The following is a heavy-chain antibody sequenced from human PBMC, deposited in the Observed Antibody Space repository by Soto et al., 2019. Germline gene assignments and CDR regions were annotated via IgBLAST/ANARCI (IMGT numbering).Heavy chain of an antibody. V-gene: IGHV5-51*01. D-gene: IGHD3-16*02. CDR3: ASTLNAYDYIWGSYPPGAFDI. CDR1: GYSFTSYW. Sequence: RGESLKISCKGSGYSFTSYWIGWVRQMPGKGLEWMGIIYPGDSDTRYSPSFQGQVTISADKSISTAYLQWSSLKASDTAMYYCASTLNAYDYIWGSYPPGAFDIWGQGTMVTVSS. J-gene: IGHJ3*02. CDR2: IYPGDSDT.